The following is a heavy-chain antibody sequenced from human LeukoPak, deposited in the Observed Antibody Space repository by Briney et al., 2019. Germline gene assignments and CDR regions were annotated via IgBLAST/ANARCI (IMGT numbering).Heavy chain of an antibody. D-gene: IGHD3-22*01. CDR3: ARVPITMNRRRSFDP. CDR2: IKPNTGNP. Sequence: ASVKVSCKASGYTFTSYAMNWVRQAPGQGLEWMGWIKPNTGNPTYAQGFTGRFVFSLDTSVRTAYLQISSLKAEDTAVYYCARVPITMNRRRSFDPWGQGTLVTVSS. CDR1: GYTFTSYA. V-gene: IGHV7-4-1*02. J-gene: IGHJ5*02.